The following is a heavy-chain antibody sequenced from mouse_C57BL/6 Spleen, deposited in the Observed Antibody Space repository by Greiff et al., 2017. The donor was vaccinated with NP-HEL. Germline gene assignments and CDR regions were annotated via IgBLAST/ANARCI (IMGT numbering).Heavy chain of an antibody. V-gene: IGHV2-5*01. CDR1: GFSLTSYG. J-gene: IGHJ3*01. CDR2: IWRGGST. CDR3: ATPIYYDYDGFAY. D-gene: IGHD2-4*01. Sequence: QVQLQQSGPGLVQPSQSLSITCTVSGFSLTSYGVHWVRQSPGKGLEWLGVIWRGGSTDYNAAFMSRLSITKDNSKSQVFFKMNSLQADDTAIYYCATPIYYDYDGFAYWGQGTLVTVSA.